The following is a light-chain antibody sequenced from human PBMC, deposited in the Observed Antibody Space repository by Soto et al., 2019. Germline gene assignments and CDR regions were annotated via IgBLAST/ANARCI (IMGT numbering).Light chain of an antibody. CDR1: SSDVGGYDY. J-gene: IGLJ1*01. V-gene: IGLV2-8*01. CDR2: EVT. Sequence: QSVLTQPPSASGSPGQSVTISCTATSSDVGGYDYVSWYQQYPGKTPKLMIFEVTKRPSGVPDRFSGSKSGNTASLTVSGLQAEDEAEYYCLSDAGTAYVFGTGTKVTVL. CDR3: LSDAGTAYV.